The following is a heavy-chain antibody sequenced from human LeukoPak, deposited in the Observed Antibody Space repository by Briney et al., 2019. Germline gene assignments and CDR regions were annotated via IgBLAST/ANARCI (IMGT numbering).Heavy chain of an antibody. V-gene: IGHV4-59*01. CDR3: ARGNTAMVPGYYYYGMDV. CDR2: IYYSGST. J-gene: IGHJ6*02. Sequence: SETLSLTCAVYGGSFSGYYWSWIRQPPGKGLEWIGYIYYSGSTNYNPSLKSRVTISVDTSKNQFSLKLSSVTAADTAVYYCARGNTAMVPGYYYYGMDVWGQGTTVTVSS. D-gene: IGHD5-18*01. CDR1: GGSFSGYY.